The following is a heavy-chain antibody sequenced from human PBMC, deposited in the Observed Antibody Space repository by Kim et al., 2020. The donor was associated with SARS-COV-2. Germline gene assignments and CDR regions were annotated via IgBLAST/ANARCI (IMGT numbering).Heavy chain of an antibody. CDR2: NT. J-gene: IGHJ4*02. D-gene: IGHD6-19*01. CDR3: AREAVAGSFDY. V-gene: IGHV1-3*01. Sequence: NTRYSRESQGRVSITRDTSATTAYCELSGLGSEDTAVYYCAREAVAGSFDYWGQGTLVTVSS.